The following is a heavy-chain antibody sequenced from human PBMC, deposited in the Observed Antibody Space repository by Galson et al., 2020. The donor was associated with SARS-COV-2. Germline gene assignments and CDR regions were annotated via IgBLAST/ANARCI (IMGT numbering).Heavy chain of an antibody. CDR1: GFTFDDYA. CDR2: ISWNSGSI. Sequence: SPKIPCAASGFTFDDYAMTWVRQAPGQGLEWVSGISWNSGSIGYADSVKGRFTISRDNAKNPLYLKMNSLGAEGPGLYYCAPPGGVQGVSCWGQGTLVTVSS. D-gene: IGHD3-10*01. J-gene: IGHJ4*02. CDR3: APPGGVQGVSC. V-gene: IGHV3-9*01.